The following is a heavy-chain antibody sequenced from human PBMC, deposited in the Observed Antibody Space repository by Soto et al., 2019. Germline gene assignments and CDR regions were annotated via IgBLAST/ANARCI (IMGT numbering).Heavy chain of an antibody. J-gene: IGHJ4*02. V-gene: IGHV4-39*01. D-gene: IGHD6-19*01. CDR3: ARRYGWLYFDY. Sequence: QLQLQESGPGLVKPWETLSLTCTVSGDSISSSNYFWGWIRQPPGKGLEWIGTTFYSGSTYYNPSLKSRVTISVDTSKNQFSLRLISVTAADTALYYCARRYGWLYFDYWGQGSLVTVSS. CDR2: TFYSGST. CDR1: GDSISSSNYF.